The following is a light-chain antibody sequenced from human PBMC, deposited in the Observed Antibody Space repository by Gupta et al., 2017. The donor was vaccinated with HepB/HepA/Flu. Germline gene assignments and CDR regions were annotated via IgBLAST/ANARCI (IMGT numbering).Light chain of an antibody. CDR2: DVS. CDR1: SSDVGGYNY. V-gene: IGLV2-14*01. J-gene: IGLJ2*01. Sequence: QSALTQLAPASGSPGQPIPISCTGTSSDVGGYNYFSCYQQHQGNAPKPMIYDVSNRPTRVSNRFSGSKSGNTASLTISGLQADDEADYYCSSYTSSSTGVVFGGGTKLTVL. CDR3: SSYTSSSTGVV.